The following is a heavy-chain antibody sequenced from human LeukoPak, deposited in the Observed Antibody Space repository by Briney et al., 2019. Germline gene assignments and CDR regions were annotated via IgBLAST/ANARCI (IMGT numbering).Heavy chain of an antibody. J-gene: IGHJ4*02. CDR3: AAAYCGGDCYLDY. CDR1: GDSVSSNSAA. CDR2: TYYRTKWYN. Sequence: SQTLSLTCGISGDSVSSNSAAWNWIRQSPSRDLERLGRTYYRTKWYNDYAVSVKSQITNNQDTYKNEFSLQQNSVTHQDTAVSYCAAAYCGGDCYLDYWGRGTLVTVSS. V-gene: IGHV6-1*01. D-gene: IGHD2-21*02.